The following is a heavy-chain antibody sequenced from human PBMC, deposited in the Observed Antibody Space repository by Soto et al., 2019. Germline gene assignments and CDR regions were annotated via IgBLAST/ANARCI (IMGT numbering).Heavy chain of an antibody. CDR2: INPSGGST. D-gene: IGHD2-15*01. CDR1: GYTFTIYY. CDR3: ASVGLRCSGGSCSVAWPFDY. Sequence: ASVKVSCKASGYTFTIYYMHWVRQAPGQGLEWMGIINPSGGSTSYAQKFQGRVTMTRDTSTSTVYMELSSLRSEDTAVYYCASVGLRCSGGSCSVAWPFDYWGQGTLVTVSS. J-gene: IGHJ4*02. V-gene: IGHV1-46*01.